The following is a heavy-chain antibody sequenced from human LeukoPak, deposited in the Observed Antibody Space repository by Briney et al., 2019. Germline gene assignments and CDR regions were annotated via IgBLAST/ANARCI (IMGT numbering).Heavy chain of an antibody. CDR3: ATIVVVPAATPDAFDI. CDR2: IYHSGST. CDR1: GGSISSGGYY. Sequence: SETLSLTCTVSGGSISSGGYYWSWIRQPPGKGLEWIGYIYHSGSTYYNPSLKSRVTISVDRSKNQFSLKLSSVTAADTAVYYCATIVVVPAATPDAFDIWGQGTMVTVSS. D-gene: IGHD2-2*01. J-gene: IGHJ3*02. V-gene: IGHV4-30-2*01.